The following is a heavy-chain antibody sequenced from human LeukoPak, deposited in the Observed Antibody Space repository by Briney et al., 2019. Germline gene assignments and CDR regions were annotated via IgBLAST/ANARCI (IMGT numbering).Heavy chain of an antibody. J-gene: IGHJ2*01. V-gene: IGHV3-7*01. CDR2: IKQDGSEK. D-gene: IGHD2-21*01. CDR3: AREVVIATGNYFDL. CDR1: GFTFSSYW. Sequence: GGSLRLSCAASGFTFSSYWMSWVRQAPGKGLEWVANIKQDGSEKYYVDSVKGRFTISRDNAKNSLYLQMNSLRAEDTAVYYCAREVVIATGNYFDLWGRGTLVTVSS.